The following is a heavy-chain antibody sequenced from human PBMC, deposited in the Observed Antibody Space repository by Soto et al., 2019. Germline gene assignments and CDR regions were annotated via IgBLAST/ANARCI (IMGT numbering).Heavy chain of an antibody. D-gene: IGHD5-18*01. CDR1: GFTFSSYA. Sequence: GGSLRLSCAASGFTFSSYAMSWVRQAPGKGLEWVSAISGSGGSTYYADSVKGRFTISRDNSKNTLYLQMNSLRAEDTAVYYCANGPDGYGDLFFDYWGQGTLVTVSS. CDR3: ANGPDGYGDLFFDY. J-gene: IGHJ4*02. V-gene: IGHV3-23*01. CDR2: ISGSGGST.